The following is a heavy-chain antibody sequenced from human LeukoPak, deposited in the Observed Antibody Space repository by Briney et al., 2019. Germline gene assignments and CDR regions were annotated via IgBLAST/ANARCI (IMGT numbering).Heavy chain of an antibody. CDR1: GFTFSTYS. D-gene: IGHD3-3*01. CDR2: ITSSTSTI. J-gene: IGHJ6*03. Sequence: GGSLRLSCAASGFTFSTYSMNWVRQAPGKGLEWVSYITSSTSTIYYADSVKGRFTISRDNAKNSLYLQMNSLRAEDTAVYYCARGPGDDFWSGYYYMDVWGKGTTVTVSS. CDR3: ARGPGDDFWSGYYYMDV. V-gene: IGHV3-48*04.